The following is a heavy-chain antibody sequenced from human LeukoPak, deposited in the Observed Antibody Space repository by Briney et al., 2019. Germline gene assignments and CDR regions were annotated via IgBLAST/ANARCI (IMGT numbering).Heavy chain of an antibody. CDR3: ARDFWSGYRYGMDV. J-gene: IGHJ6*02. Sequence: GGSLRLSCAASGLTFSHYAMHRVRQAPGKGLEWVAVISNDGGDNYFADSMKGRFTISRDNSKNTLYLQINSLRVEDTAVYYCARDFWSGYRYGMDVWGQGTTVTVSS. CDR1: GLTFSHYA. CDR2: ISNDGGDN. V-gene: IGHV3-30*04. D-gene: IGHD3-3*01.